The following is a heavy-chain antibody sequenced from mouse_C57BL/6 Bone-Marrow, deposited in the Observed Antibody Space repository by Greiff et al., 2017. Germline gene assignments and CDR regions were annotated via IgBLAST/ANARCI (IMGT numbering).Heavy chain of an antibody. Sequence: EVMLVESGGGLVKPGGSLKLSCAASGFTFSSYAMSWVRQTPEKRLEWVATISDGGSYTYYPDNVKGRLTISRDNAKNNLYLQMSHLKSEDTAMYYCARGGYGYDPYAMDYWGQGTSVTVSS. CDR1: GFTFSSYA. J-gene: IGHJ4*01. V-gene: IGHV5-4*03. CDR2: ISDGGSYT. CDR3: ARGGYGYDPYAMDY. D-gene: IGHD2-2*01.